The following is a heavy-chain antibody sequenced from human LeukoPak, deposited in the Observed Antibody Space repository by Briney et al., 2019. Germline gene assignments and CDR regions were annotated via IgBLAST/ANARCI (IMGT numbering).Heavy chain of an antibody. CDR1: GFTFSSFG. J-gene: IGHJ4*02. V-gene: IGHV3-33*08. D-gene: IGHD4-4*01. CDR3: AREADYSNYSTATFDY. CDR2: IWYDGSNK. Sequence: QPGRSLRLSCAASGFTFSSFGMHWVRQAPGEGLGWVAVIWYDGSNKYYADSVKGRFTISRDNSKNTLYLQMNSLRAEDTAVYYCAREADYSNYSTATFDYWGQGTLVTVSS.